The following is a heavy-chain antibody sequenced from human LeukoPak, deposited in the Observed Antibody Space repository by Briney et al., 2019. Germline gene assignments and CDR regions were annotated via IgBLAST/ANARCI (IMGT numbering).Heavy chain of an antibody. J-gene: IGHJ4*02. D-gene: IGHD6-13*01. Sequence: GGSLRLSCAASGFTFSSYWMSWVRQAPGKGLEWLANIKQDGSEKYFVDSVKGRFTISRDNAKNSLYLQMNSLRAEDTAVYYCARGGAYSSSWYEYYFDYWGRGTLVTVSS. CDR3: ARGGAYSSSWYEYYFDY. V-gene: IGHV3-7*01. CDR2: IKQDGSEK. CDR1: GFTFSSYW.